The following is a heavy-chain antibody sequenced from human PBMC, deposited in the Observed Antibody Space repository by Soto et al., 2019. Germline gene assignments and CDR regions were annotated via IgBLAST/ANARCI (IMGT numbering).Heavy chain of an antibody. CDR3: ARVLSSGYYFDY. CDR2: NIPIFGTA. V-gene: IGHV1-69*13. CDR1: GGTFSSYA. D-gene: IGHD3-22*01. Sequence: SVKVSCKASGGTFSSYAISWVRQAPGQGLEWMGGNIPIFGTANYSQKFQGRVTITADESTSTAYMELSSLSSEDTAVYYCARVLSSGYYFDYWGQGTLVTVSS. J-gene: IGHJ4*02.